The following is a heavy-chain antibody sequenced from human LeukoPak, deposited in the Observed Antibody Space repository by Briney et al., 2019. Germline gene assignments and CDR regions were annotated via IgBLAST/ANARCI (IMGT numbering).Heavy chain of an antibody. CDR3: AREMSGSNDAFDI. J-gene: IGHJ3*02. CDR2: IYVGDNV. V-gene: IGHV3-66*01. Sequence: GGSLRLSCVASGFIVSSNYLNWVRQAPGKGLEWLSIIYVGDNVYYADSVKGRFTISRDTSRNTVYLQMNSLTAEDTAVYYCAREMSGSNDAFDIWGPGTMVTVSS. CDR1: GFIVSSNY. D-gene: IGHD3-10*01.